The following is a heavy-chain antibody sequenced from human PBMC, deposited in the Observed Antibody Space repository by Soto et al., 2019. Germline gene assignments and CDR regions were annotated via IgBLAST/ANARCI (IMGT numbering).Heavy chain of an antibody. Sequence: QLQLQESGPGLVKPSETLSLTCTVSGGSIRSSSYYWGWIRQPPGKGLERIGTIYYSGSTYYNPSLKSRVTISVDTSKNQFSLKLSSVTATDTAVYYCARHGNTVTTGYYYGMDVWGQGTTVTVSS. V-gene: IGHV4-39*01. J-gene: IGHJ6*02. D-gene: IGHD4-17*01. CDR2: IYYSGST. CDR1: GGSIRSSSYY. CDR3: ARHGNTVTTGYYYGMDV.